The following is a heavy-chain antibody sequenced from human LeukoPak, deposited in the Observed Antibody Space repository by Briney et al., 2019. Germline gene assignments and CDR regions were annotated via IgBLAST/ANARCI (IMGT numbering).Heavy chain of an antibody. J-gene: IGHJ4*02. D-gene: IGHD2-15*01. CDR1: GFTFSSYW. Sequence: GGSLRLSCAASGFTFSSYWMHWVRQTPGKGLVWVSRIKGDGSDTLYADSVKGRFTISRDNSKNTLSLQMSSLRAEDTAVYYCAKDNGGNGGSWYSPVDFWGQGTLVTVSS. CDR2: IKGDGSDT. V-gene: IGHV3-74*01. CDR3: AKDNGGNGGSWYSPVDF.